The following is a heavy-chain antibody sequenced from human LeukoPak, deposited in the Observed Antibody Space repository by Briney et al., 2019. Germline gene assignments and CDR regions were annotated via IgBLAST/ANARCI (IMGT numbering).Heavy chain of an antibody. CDR3: AKVGYDSSYPYDY. D-gene: IGHD3-22*01. V-gene: IGHV3-30*18. Sequence: EGSLRLSCAASGFTFSSYGMHWVRQAPGKGLEWVAVISYDGSNKYYADSVKGRFTISRDNSKNTLYLQMNSLRAEDTAVYYCAKVGYDSSYPYDYWGQGTLVTVSS. CDR1: GFTFSSYG. J-gene: IGHJ4*02. CDR2: ISYDGSNK.